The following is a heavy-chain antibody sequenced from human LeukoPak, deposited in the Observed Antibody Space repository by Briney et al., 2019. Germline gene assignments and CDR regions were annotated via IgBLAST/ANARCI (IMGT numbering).Heavy chain of an antibody. CDR1: GFTFSSYA. D-gene: IGHD1-26*01. J-gene: IGHJ4*02. CDR3: AKASGSGYGKDYFDY. CDR2: ISYDGSNK. Sequence: GGSLRLSCAASGFTFSSYAMHWVRQAPGKGLEWVAVISYDGSNKYYADSVKGRFTISTDNSKNTLYLQMNSLRAEDTALYYCAKASGSGYGKDYFDYWGQGTLVTVSS. V-gene: IGHV3-30-3*01.